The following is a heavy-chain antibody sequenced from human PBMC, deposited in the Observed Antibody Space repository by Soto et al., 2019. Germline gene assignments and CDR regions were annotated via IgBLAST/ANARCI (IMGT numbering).Heavy chain of an antibody. CDR2: ISPNSGGT. V-gene: IGHV1-2*02. D-gene: IGHD1-7*01. CDR1: GYTFTGYY. CDR3: GRGLSGELVVFY. Sequence: QVQLVQSGAEVKKSGASVKVSYKASGYTFTGYYIHWVRQAPGQGPEWMGEISPNSGGTKYAQKFQGRVTMTRDTSISTVYMELTNLSPDDTAVYYCGRGLSGELVVFYWGQGTLVTVYS. J-gene: IGHJ4*02.